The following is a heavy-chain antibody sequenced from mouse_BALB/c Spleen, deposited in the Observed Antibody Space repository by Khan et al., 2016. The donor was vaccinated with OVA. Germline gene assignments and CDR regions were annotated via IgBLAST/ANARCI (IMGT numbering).Heavy chain of an antibody. D-gene: IGHD1-1*01. CDR2: VSSGGSYT. V-gene: IGHV5-6*01. Sequence: EVELVESGGDLVKPGGSLKLSCAASGFSFSTYGMSWVRQTPDKRLEWVATVSSGGSYTYYPDSVKGRCTISRNNAKNTLYQQMSSLTSEDTAMFYCARLAYYYDSEGFAYWGQGTLVTVSA. J-gene: IGHJ3*01. CDR3: ARLAYYYDSEGFAY. CDR1: GFSFSTYG.